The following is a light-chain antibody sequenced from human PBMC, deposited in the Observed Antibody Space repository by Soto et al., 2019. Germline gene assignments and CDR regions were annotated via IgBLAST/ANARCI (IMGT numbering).Light chain of an antibody. CDR2: DAS. V-gene: IGKV1-39*01. CDR1: HSISSY. J-gene: IGKJ1*01. Sequence: DIQITPSPSSLSASVGDRVTITCPSSHSISSYLNWYQQKPGKAPKLLIYDASSLQSAVPSSFSGSGSGTDFTLTISSLQPEDFATYYCKQSYSTTWTFGQGPKGDIK. CDR3: KQSYSTTWT.